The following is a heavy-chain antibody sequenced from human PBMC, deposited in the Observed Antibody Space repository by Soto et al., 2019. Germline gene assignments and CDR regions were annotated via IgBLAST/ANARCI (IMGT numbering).Heavy chain of an antibody. D-gene: IGHD1-20*01. CDR2: MNPNSGNT. J-gene: IGHJ5*01. CDR1: GYTFATYD. V-gene: IGHV1-8*01. Sequence: QVQLVQSGAEVKTTGASVKLSSKASGYTFATYDINWVRQAPGQGLECMGWMNPNSGNTGYAQKFVGKLTMTRDTPWRVAQMELSSLRNEVTAVYYCARRDGYNFNWLDSWGQGTLVTVSA. CDR3: ARRDGYNFNWLDS.